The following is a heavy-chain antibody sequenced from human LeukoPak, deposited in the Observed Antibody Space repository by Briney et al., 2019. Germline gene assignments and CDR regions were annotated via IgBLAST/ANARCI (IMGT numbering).Heavy chain of an antibody. D-gene: IGHD4-23*01. Sequence: PGGSLRLSCAASGFTFSTYAMSWVRQAPGKGLEWVSAVRGSGSDTYYADSVKGRFTISRDKSKNTLYLQMNSLRAEDTAVYYCARPPYGGVDYWGQGTLVTVSS. CDR3: ARPPYGGVDY. CDR1: GFTFSTYA. J-gene: IGHJ4*02. CDR2: VRGSGSDT. V-gene: IGHV3-23*01.